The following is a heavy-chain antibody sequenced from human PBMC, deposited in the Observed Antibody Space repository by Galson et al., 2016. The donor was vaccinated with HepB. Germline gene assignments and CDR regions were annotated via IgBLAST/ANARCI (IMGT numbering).Heavy chain of an antibody. D-gene: IGHD1-26*01. V-gene: IGHV4-59*05. CDR2: IYYSGST. CDR3: SIYRLSGSYYRAGGNFDY. CDR1: GFTFSSYSMN. Sequence: LRLSCAASGFTFSSYSMNWVRQAPGKGLEWIGSIYYSGSTYYNPSLKSRVTISVDTSKNQFSLKLSPVTAADTAVYYCSIYRLSGSYYRAGGNFDYWGQGTLLTVSS. J-gene: IGHJ4*02.